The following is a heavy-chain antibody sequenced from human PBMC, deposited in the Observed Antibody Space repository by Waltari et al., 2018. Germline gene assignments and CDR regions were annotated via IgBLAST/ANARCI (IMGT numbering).Heavy chain of an antibody. D-gene: IGHD3-10*01. CDR1: GGSISSGGYS. CDR3: ARRKAMVQGGSAFDI. J-gene: IGHJ3*02. CDR2: IYHSGST. Sequence: QLQLQESGSGLVKPSQTLSLTCAVSGGSISSGGYSWSWIRQPPGKGLEWIGYIYHSGSTYYNPYLKSRVTISVDRSKNQFSLKLSSVTAADTAVYYCARRKAMVQGGSAFDIWGQGTMVTVSS. V-gene: IGHV4-30-2*01.